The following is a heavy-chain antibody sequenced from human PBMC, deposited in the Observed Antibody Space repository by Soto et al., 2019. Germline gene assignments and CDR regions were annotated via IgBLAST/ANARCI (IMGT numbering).Heavy chain of an antibody. Sequence: PXVSLRLSCVVCGISSTNYCMTWVRQAPGKGLEWVANIKEDVGEKYYVDSVKGRFTISRDNAKNSLYLQMNSLRAEDTAVYFCAKTNSLSKRGTAVYYYGTDVWGQGTSVTVSS. CDR3: AKTNSLSKRGTAVYYYGTDV. J-gene: IGHJ6*02. CDR2: IKEDVGEK. V-gene: IGHV3-7*01. CDR1: GISSTNYC. D-gene: IGHD1-1*01.